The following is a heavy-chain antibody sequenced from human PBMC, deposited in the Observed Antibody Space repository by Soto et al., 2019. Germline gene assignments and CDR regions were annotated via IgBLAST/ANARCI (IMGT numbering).Heavy chain of an antibody. Sequence: GGSLRLSCAASGITFSSYTLSWVRQSPGKGQEWVSTVSGSGANTYYADSVKGRFTISRDNSENTQYLQMISLRAADTAVYYCVASSSSYYFEYWGNGTLVTAPQ. CDR1: GITFSSYT. CDR2: VSGSGANT. J-gene: IGHJ4*01. V-gene: IGHV3-23*01. CDR3: VASSSSYYFEY.